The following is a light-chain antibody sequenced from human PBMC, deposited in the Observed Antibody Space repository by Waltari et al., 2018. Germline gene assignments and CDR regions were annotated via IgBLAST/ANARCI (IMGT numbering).Light chain of an antibody. CDR3: CSYAGSYTFV. V-gene: IGLV2-11*01. Sequence: QSALTQPRSVSGSPGQSVTISCSGTSSDVGNYNFVSWYQQHPGNAPKLLIYDVVKRPAGAPDRVSGSKSGNTASLTISGLQTEDEADYYCCSYAGSYTFVFGGGTQLTVL. CDR2: DVV. CDR1: SSDVGNYNF. J-gene: IGLJ7*01.